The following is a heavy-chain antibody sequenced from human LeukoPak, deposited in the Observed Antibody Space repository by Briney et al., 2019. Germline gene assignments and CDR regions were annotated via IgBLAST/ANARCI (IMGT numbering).Heavy chain of an antibody. Sequence: GGSLRLSCAASGFTFSSYWMHWVRHAPGKGLVWVSRINSDGSSTSYADSVKGRFTISRDNAKNTLYLQMNSLRAEDTAVYYCARDPAARDYFDYWGQGTLVTVSS. CDR2: INSDGSST. J-gene: IGHJ4*02. CDR1: GFTFSSYW. V-gene: IGHV3-74*01. CDR3: ARDPAARDYFDY.